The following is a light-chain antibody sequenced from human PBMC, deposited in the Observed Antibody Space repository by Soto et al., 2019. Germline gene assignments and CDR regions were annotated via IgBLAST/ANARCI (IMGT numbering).Light chain of an antibody. Sequence: QSVLTQPPSVSGAPGQRVTISCTGSSSNIGAGYDVHWYQHLPGTAPKLLIYGNSNRPSGVPDRFSGSKAGTSASLAITGLQAEDEADYYCQSHDSSLSGHVVFGGGTQLTVL. CDR3: QSHDSSLSGHVV. J-gene: IGLJ2*01. CDR1: SSNIGAGYD. V-gene: IGLV1-40*01. CDR2: GNS.